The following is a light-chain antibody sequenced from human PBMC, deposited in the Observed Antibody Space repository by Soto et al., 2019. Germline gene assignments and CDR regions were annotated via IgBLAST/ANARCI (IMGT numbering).Light chain of an antibody. CDR1: QSVSSSY. CDR2: GAS. V-gene: IGKV3-20*01. CDR3: QQYSSTPWT. Sequence: EIVLTQSPGTLSLSPGERATLSCRASQSVSSSYLAWYQQKPGQAPRLLIYGASNRATGIPDRFSGSGSGTDFTLTINRLEPEDFAIYYCQQYSSTPWTFGQGT. J-gene: IGKJ1*01.